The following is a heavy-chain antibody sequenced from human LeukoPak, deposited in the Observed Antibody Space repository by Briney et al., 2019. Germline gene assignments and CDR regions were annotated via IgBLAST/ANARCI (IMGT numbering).Heavy chain of an antibody. D-gene: IGHD5-12*01. CDR3: ASNGHTGYDWGIMDYYYYYMEV. J-gene: IGHJ6*03. Sequence: GGSLRLSCAASGFTFRSYGMHWVRQAPGKWLEWVAFIRYDGSNKYYADSVKGRFTISRDNSKNTLYLQMNSLRAEDTAVYYCASNGHTGYDWGIMDYYYYYMEVWGKGTPVTVSS. CDR1: GFTFRSYG. CDR2: IRYDGSNK. V-gene: IGHV3-30*02.